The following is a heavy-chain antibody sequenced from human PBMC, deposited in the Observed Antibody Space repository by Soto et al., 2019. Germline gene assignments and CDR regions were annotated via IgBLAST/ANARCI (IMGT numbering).Heavy chain of an antibody. J-gene: IGHJ4*01. V-gene: IGHV3-30-3*01. Sequence: HPGGSLRLSCAASGFTFSSYAMNWVRQAPGKGLEWVAVISYDGSNKYYADSMKGRFTISRDNSKNTMYLQMNSQRAEDTAVYYFAIERNSYDSSGLLRAYYFDYWGQGTLVTVSS. D-gene: IGHD3-22*01. CDR1: GFTFSSYA. CDR3: AIERNSYDSSGLLRAYYFDY. CDR2: ISYDGSNK.